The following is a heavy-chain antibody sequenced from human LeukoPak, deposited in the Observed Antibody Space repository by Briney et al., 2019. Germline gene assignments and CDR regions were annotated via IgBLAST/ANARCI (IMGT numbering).Heavy chain of an antibody. Sequence: PGGSLRLSCAASGFTFSSYAMSWVRQAPGKGLEWVSAISGSGGSTYYADSVKGRFTISRDNSKNTLYLQMNSLRAEDTAVYYCAKDSLAVAGMHYYYGMDVWGQGTTVTVSS. D-gene: IGHD6-19*01. V-gene: IGHV3-23*01. J-gene: IGHJ6*02. CDR2: ISGSGGST. CDR3: AKDSLAVAGMHYYYGMDV. CDR1: GFTFSSYA.